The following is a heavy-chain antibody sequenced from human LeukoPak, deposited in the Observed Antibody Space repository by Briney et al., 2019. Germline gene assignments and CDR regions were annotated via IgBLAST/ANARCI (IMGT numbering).Heavy chain of an antibody. CDR2: ISGSGGST. V-gene: IGHV3-23*01. CDR3: AKSGYSSSWSNAAVYNWFDP. CDR1: GFTFSSYG. D-gene: IGHD6-13*01. J-gene: IGHJ5*02. Sequence: GGTLRHSCAASGFTFSSYGLNWVRQAPGKGLEWVSVISGSGGSTYYADSVKGRFTISRDNSKNTLYLQMNSLRAEDTAVYYCAKSGYSSSWSNAAVYNWFDPWGQGTLVTVSS.